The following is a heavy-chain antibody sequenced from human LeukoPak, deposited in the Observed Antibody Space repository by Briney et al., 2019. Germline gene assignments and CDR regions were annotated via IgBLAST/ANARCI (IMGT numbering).Heavy chain of an antibody. J-gene: IGHJ5*02. CDR3: ARQGYSYGEPKDPNWFDP. V-gene: IGHV4-39*01. CDR1: GGSISSSSYY. CDR2: IYYSGST. D-gene: IGHD5-18*01. Sequence: PSETLSLTCTVSGGSISSSSYYWGWIRQPPGKGLEWIGRIYYSGSTNYNPSLKSRVTISVDTSKNQFSLKLSSVTAADTAVYYCARQGYSYGEPKDPNWFDPWGQGTLVTVSS.